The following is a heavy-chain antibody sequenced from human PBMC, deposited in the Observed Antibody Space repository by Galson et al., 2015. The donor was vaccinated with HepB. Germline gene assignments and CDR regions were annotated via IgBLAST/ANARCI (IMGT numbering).Heavy chain of an antibody. J-gene: IGHJ3*02. D-gene: IGHD6-19*01. CDR3: AAESLSIAVAGRDAFDI. V-gene: IGHV1-58*01. CDR1: GFTFTSSA. CDR2: IVVGSGNT. Sequence: SVKVSCKASGFTFTSSAVQWVRQARGQRPEWIGWIVVGSGNTNYAQKFQERVTITRDMSTSTAYMELSSLRSEDTAVYYCAAESLSIAVAGRDAFDIWGQGTMVTVSS.